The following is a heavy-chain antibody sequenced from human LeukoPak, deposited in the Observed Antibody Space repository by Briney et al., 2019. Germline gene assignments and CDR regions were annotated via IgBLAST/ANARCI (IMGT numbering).Heavy chain of an antibody. J-gene: IGHJ4*02. CDR1: GFTVSKNY. V-gene: IGHV3-66*01. CDR2: IYSGGST. Sequence: GGSLRLSCVASGFTVSKNYMNWVRQAPGKGLEWVSVIYSGGSTYYADSVKGRFTISRDNSQNTLYLQMDSLRADDTAVYYCAREQTFPYFDSWGQGTLVTVSS. CDR3: AREQTFPYFDS. D-gene: IGHD3-16*01.